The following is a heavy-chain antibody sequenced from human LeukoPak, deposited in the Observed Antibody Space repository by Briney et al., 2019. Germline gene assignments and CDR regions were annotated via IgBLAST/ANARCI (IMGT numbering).Heavy chain of an antibody. CDR2: INHSGSA. V-gene: IGHV4-34*01. J-gene: IGHJ4*02. CDR3: ARGQGTVTTH. D-gene: IGHD4-17*01. CDR1: GGSFSGYY. Sequence: SETLSLTCAVSGGSFSGYYWTWIRQPPGKGLEWIGEINHSGSANYNPSLKSRVTISLDTSKNQFSLNLNSVTAADTAVYYCARGQGTVTTHWGQGTLVTVSS.